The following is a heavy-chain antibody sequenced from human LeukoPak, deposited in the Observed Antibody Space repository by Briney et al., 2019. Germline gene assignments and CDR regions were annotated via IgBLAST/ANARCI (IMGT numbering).Heavy chain of an antibody. CDR2: IRYDGSNK. CDR3: AKGRTIVVVPAVPFDY. CDR1: GFTFSSYG. V-gene: IGHV3-30*02. D-gene: IGHD2-2*01. Sequence: GGSLRLSCAASGFTFSSYGMHWVRQAPGKGLEWVAFIRYDGSNKYYADSVKGRFTISRDKSKNTLYLQMNSLRAEDTAVYYCAKGRTIVVVPAVPFDYWGQGTLVTVSS. J-gene: IGHJ4*02.